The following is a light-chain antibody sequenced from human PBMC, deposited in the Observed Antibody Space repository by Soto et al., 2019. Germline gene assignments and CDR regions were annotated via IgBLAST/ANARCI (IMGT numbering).Light chain of an antibody. CDR2: KAS. Sequence: IQMTQSPSSLSASLGDRVTITCRASQTIDSWLAWYQQRPGKPPNLLIYKASTLASGVPSRFSGSGSGTEFTLTINSLKPDDFATYYCQQYHIYSGTFGQGTKVDIK. V-gene: IGKV1-5*03. CDR1: QTIDSW. J-gene: IGKJ1*01. CDR3: QQYHIYSGT.